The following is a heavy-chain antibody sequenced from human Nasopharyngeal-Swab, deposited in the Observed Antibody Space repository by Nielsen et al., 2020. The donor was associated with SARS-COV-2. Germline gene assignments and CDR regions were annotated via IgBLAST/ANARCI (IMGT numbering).Heavy chain of an antibody. Sequence: GSLRLSCAVYGGTLSGYYWSWIRKPPGKGLEWIADINHSGSTNYNPSLKRRVPISVDTSKNQFSLKLSSVTAADTAVYYCARGFFRLTGLPQLGWFDPWGHGTLVTVSS. CDR3: ARGFFRLTGLPQLGWFDP. CDR1: GGTLSGYY. CDR2: INHSGST. D-gene: IGHD3-9*01. J-gene: IGHJ5*02. V-gene: IGHV4-34*01.